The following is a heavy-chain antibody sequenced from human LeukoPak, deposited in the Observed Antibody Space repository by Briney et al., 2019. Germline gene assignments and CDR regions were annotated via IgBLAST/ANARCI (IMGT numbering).Heavy chain of an antibody. Sequence: PGGSLRLSCAASGFTFSSYSMNWVRQAPGKGLEWVSSISSSSSYIYYADSVKGRFTISRDNAKNSLYLQMNSLRAEDTAVYYCARDWDSGYGCYYYYGMDVWGQGTTVTVSS. J-gene: IGHJ6*02. CDR3: ARDWDSGYGCYYYYGMDV. V-gene: IGHV3-21*01. CDR1: GFTFSSYS. CDR2: ISSSSSYI. D-gene: IGHD5-12*01.